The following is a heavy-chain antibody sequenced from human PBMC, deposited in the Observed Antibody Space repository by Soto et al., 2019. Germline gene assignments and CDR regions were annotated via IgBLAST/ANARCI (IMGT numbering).Heavy chain of an antibody. CDR2: IIPIFGTA. Sequence: QVQLVQSGAEVKKPGSSVKVSCKASGGTFSSYAISWVRQAPGQGLEWMGGIIPIFGTANYAQKFQGRVTITADESTSTAYMELSSLRSEDTAVYYCARATDDYVWGSYRPHYYYYGMDVWGQGTTVTVSS. CDR1: GGTFSSYA. CDR3: ARATDDYVWGSYRPHYYYYGMDV. J-gene: IGHJ6*02. V-gene: IGHV1-69*12. D-gene: IGHD3-16*02.